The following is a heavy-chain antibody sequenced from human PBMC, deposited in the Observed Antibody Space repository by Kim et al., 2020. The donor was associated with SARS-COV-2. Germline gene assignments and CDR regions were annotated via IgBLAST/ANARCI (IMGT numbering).Heavy chain of an antibody. J-gene: IGHJ1*01. Sequence: SETLSLTCVVSGDSISRSAYYWTWFRQTPGTGLEWIGHTYYTGSTGYNPSLGSRVTISVDPSKNQFSLTLISVTAADTAVYFCAKRGYSRSYWGQGILVTVSS. D-gene: IGHD5-12*01. CDR2: TYYTGST. CDR3: AKRGYSRSY. CDR1: GDSISRSAYY. V-gene: IGHV4-39*01.